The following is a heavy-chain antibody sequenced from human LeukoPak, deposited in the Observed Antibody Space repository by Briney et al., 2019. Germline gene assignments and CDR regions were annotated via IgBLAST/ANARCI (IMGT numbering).Heavy chain of an antibody. D-gene: IGHD2-2*01. CDR3: ARATMNRLGVSSSLGAFDI. V-gene: IGHV3-23*01. CDR1: GFTFSSYA. J-gene: IGHJ3*02. Sequence: PGGSLRLSCEASGFTFSSYAMSWVRQAPEKGLEWVSTVTGSGSSTYYADSVKGRFTISRDNSKNTLYLQMNSLRAEDTAVYYCARATMNRLGVSSSLGAFDIWGQGTMVTVSS. CDR2: VTGSGSST.